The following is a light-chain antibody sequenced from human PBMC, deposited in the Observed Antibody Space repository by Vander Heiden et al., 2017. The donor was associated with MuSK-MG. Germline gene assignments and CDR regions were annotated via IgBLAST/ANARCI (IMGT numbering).Light chain of an antibody. V-gene: IGKV1-NL1*01. CDR1: QGISNS. CDR2: AAS. CDR3: QQDDSTLLT. Sequence: DIQMTQSPSSLSASVGDRVTITCRASQGISNSLAWYQQKPGKAPKLLLYAASRLESGVPSRFSGRGSGTAYTLTISSLQPEDFAPYSCQQDDSTLLTFGQGTKVEIK. J-gene: IGKJ1*01.